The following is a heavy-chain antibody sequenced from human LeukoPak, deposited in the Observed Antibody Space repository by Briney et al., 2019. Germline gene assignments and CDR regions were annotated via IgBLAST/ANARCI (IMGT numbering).Heavy chain of an antibody. D-gene: IGHD5-18*01. CDR1: GFTFSSSC. CDR2: ISSNGSST. J-gene: IGHJ6*02. Sequence: GGSLRLSCAVSGFTFSSSCMDWVRQAPGKGLEWVSYISSNGSSTYYADSVKGRFTISRDNAKNTLYLEMNSLRDEVTAVYYCARDRGYSPDVWGQGTTVTVSS. CDR3: ARDRGYSPDV. V-gene: IGHV3-48*02.